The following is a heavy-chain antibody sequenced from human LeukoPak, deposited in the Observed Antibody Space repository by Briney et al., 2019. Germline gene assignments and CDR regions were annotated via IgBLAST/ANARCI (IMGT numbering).Heavy chain of an antibody. Sequence: PGGSLRLSCAASGFTFGSYGMHWVRQAPGKGLEWVAVISYDGSNKYYADSVKGRFTISRENSKNTLYLQMNSLRAEDTAVYYCASDIVVVPAAENEGYFDYWGQGTLVTVSS. CDR2: ISYDGSNK. CDR1: GFTFGSYG. CDR3: ASDIVVVPAAENEGYFDY. J-gene: IGHJ4*02. V-gene: IGHV3-30-3*01. D-gene: IGHD2-2*01.